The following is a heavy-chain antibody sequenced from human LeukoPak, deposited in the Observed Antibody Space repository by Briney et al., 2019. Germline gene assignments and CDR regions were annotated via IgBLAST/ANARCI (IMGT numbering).Heavy chain of an antibody. Sequence: PSKTLSLTCTVSGGSISNSNYYWGWIRQPPGKGLEWIGSIYYSGSTYYNPSLKSRVTISVDTSKNQFSLKLSSVTAADTAVYYCARARIAARPSLVSVAQSDAFDIWGQGTMVTVSS. CDR3: ARARIAARPSLVSVAQSDAFDI. CDR2: IYYSGST. D-gene: IGHD6-6*01. J-gene: IGHJ3*02. V-gene: IGHV4-39*01. CDR1: GGSISNSNYY.